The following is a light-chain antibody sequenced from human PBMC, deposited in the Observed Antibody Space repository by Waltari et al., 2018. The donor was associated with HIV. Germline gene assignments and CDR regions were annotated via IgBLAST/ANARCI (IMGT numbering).Light chain of an antibody. CDR1: GLANTD. CDR3: QAWDKDDVI. CDR2: QND. J-gene: IGLJ2*01. Sequence: SFDLTQAPSVSVSPGQTAIIPCSGEGLANTDVFWYYLRSGQAPLLVLYQNDKRPSGIAERFSAPKAGQTASLTMSVTQGVDEGDYYCQAWDKDDVIFGGGTKLTVL. V-gene: IGLV3-1*01.